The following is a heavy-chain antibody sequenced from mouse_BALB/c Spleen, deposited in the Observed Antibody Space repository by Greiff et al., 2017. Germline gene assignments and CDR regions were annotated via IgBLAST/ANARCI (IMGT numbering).Heavy chain of an antibody. J-gene: IGHJ4*01. CDR3: ARGESAMDY. CDR2: ISYSGST. V-gene: IGHV3-2*02. CDR1: GYSITSDYA. Sequence: EVQLQQSGPGLVKPSQSLSLTCTVTGYSITSDYAWNWIRQLPGNKLEWMGYISYSGSTSYNPSLKSRISITRDTSKNQFFLQLNSVTTEDTATYYCARGESAMDYWGQGTSVTVSA.